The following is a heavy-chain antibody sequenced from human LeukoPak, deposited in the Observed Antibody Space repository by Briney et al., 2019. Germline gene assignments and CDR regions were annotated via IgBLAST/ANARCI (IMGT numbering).Heavy chain of an antibody. J-gene: IGHJ6*04. CDR1: GYSISNGYY. CDR2: ISHRGST. CDR3: ARDMGSIVGATSPTGLDV. D-gene: IGHD1-26*01. Sequence: SETLSLTCTVSGYSISNGYYWGWIRQPPGKGLEWVGSISHRGSTYYNPSLRSRITISLDRSKQKFSLKLTSVTAADTAVYYCARDMGSIVGATSPTGLDVWGKGTTVTISS. V-gene: IGHV4-38-2*02.